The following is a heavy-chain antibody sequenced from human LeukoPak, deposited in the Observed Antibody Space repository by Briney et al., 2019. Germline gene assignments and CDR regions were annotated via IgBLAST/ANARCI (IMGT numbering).Heavy chain of an antibody. Sequence: ASVKVSCKASGYTFTNYYMRWVRQAPGQGLEWMGVIHPSGGSTSFAQKFQGRVTMTRDTSTSTVYMELSSLRSDDTAVYYCARGIGLDYDSSGLDWGQGTLVTVSS. CDR3: ARGIGLDYDSSGLD. V-gene: IGHV1-46*01. CDR1: GYTFTNYY. CDR2: IHPSGGST. J-gene: IGHJ4*02. D-gene: IGHD3-22*01.